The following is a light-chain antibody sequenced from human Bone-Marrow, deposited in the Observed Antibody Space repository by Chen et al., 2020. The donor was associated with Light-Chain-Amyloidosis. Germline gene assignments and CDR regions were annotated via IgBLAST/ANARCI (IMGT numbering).Light chain of an antibody. Sequence: QSALTQPASVSGPPGQSNPISCTGTSSDVGGDNHVSWYQQHPDKAPKLMIYEVTNRPSWVPDRFSGSKSDNTASLTISGLQTEDEADYFCSSYTITNTLVFGSGTRVTVL. V-gene: IGLV2-14*01. J-gene: IGLJ1*01. CDR1: SSDVGGDNH. CDR2: EVT. CDR3: SSYTITNTLV.